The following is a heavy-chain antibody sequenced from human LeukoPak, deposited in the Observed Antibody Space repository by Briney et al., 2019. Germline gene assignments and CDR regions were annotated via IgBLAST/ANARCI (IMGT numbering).Heavy chain of an antibody. Sequence: GGSLRLSCAASGFTFSSYAMSWVRQAPGKGLEWVSAISGSGGSTYYADSVKGRFTISRDNSKNTLYLQMNSLRAEDTAVYYCAKGCVVRGVITLYYFDYWGQGTLVTVSS. CDR3: AKGCVVRGVITLYYFDY. D-gene: IGHD3-10*01. CDR2: ISGSGGST. J-gene: IGHJ4*02. CDR1: GFTFSSYA. V-gene: IGHV3-23*01.